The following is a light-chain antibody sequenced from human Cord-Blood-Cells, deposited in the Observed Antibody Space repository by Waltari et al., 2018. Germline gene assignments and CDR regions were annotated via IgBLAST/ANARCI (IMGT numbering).Light chain of an antibody. J-gene: IGLJ1*01. Sequence: QSALTQPRSVSGSPGQSVTISCTETSSDVGGYNYASWYQQPPGKAPKLMIYDVSKRPSGVPDRFSGSKSGNTASLTISGLQAEDEADYYCCSYAGSFVFGTGTKVTVL. CDR2: DVS. V-gene: IGLV2-11*01. CDR1: SSDVGGYNY. CDR3: CSYAGSFV.